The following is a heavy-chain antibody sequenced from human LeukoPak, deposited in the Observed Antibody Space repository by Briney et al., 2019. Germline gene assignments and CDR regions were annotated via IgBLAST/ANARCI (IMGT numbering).Heavy chain of an antibody. CDR1: GFTVSSSS. D-gene: IGHD6-19*01. V-gene: IGHV3-66*01. J-gene: IGHJ6*02. CDR3: ARVQEQFSSPWQWGPRRKNFYYYGMDV. CDR2: ISSDGNT. Sequence: PGGSLRLSCAASGFTVSSSSMNWVRLGPGKGLEWVSVISSDGNTYYADSVKDRFTISRENSRNTLSLQMHGLRADDTAVYYCARVQEQFSSPWQWGPRRKNFYYYGMDVWGQGTTVTVSS.